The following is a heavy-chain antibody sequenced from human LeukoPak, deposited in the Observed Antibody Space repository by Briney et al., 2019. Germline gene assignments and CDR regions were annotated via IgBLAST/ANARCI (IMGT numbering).Heavy chain of an antibody. J-gene: IGHJ4*02. CDR2: ISDSGDRT. V-gene: IGHV3-23*01. CDR3: ANSSLG. CDR1: GFTFSCYA. Sequence: GGSLRLSCAASGFTFSCYALTWVRQAPGKGLEWVSSISDSGDRTHYADSVKGRFTISRVNSQNTLLLQMSNLRTEDTAVYYCANSSLGWGQGTLVTVSS.